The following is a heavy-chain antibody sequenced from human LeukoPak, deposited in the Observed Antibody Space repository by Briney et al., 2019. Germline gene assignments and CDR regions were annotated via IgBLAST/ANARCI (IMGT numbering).Heavy chain of an antibody. V-gene: IGHV3-48*01. D-gene: IGHD6-19*01. J-gene: IGHJ4*02. CDR1: GFTFRSYS. CDR2: ISSSSSTI. Sequence: GGSLRLSCAASGFTFRSYSMNWVRQAPGKGLEWVSYISSSSSTIYYADSVKGRFTISRDNAKNSLYLQMNRLRAEDTAVYYCARGRSSGWYWYWGQGTLVTVSS. CDR3: ARGRSSGWYWY.